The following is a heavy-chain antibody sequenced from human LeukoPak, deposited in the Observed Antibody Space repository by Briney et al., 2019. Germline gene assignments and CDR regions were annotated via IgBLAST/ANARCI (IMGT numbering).Heavy chain of an antibody. CDR2: ISPTGSTT. D-gene: IGHD6-6*01. CDR3: ARGPNSNWSGLDF. Sequence: GGTLRLSCIASGFSFSGHWMHWARHLPGKGLVWVSRISPTGSTTSYADSVKGRFTVSRDNAKNTLYLQVNNLRAEDTAVYYCARGPNSNWSGLDFWGQGTLLTVSS. J-gene: IGHJ4*02. CDR1: GFSFSGHW. V-gene: IGHV3-74*01.